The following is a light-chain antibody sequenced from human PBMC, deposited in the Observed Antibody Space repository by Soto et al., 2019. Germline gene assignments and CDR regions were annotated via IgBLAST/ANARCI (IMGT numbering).Light chain of an antibody. Sequence: EIVLTQSAGTLSLSLGERSTLSCRSSQSVSSSYLACYQQKPGQAPRLLIYDASSRATGIPDRFSGSGSGTDFTLTISRLEPEDFAVYYCQQYGSSPPITFGQGTRLEIK. CDR2: DAS. CDR3: QQYGSSPPIT. CDR1: QSVSSSY. J-gene: IGKJ5*01. V-gene: IGKV3-20*01.